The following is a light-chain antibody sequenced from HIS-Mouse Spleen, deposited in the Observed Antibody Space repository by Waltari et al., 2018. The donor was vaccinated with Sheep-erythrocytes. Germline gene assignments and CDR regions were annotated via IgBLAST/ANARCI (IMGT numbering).Light chain of an antibody. J-gene: IGLJ3*02. V-gene: IGLV2-14*01. CDR2: EVR. CDR3: SSYTSSSTWV. Sequence: QSALTQPASVSGSPGQSITISCPGTSSDVGGYNYVSWYQQHPGKAPNLMIYEVRNRPSGVSNRFSGSKSANTASLPISGLQAEDEADYYCSSYTSSSTWVFGGGTKLTVL. CDR1: SSDVGGYNY.